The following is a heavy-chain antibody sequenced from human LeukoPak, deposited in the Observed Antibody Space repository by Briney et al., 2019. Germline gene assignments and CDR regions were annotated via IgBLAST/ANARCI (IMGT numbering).Heavy chain of an antibody. CDR2: IIPIFGTA. J-gene: IGHJ4*02. Sequence: GASVKVSCKASGGTFSSYAISWVRQAPGQGLEWMGRIIPIFGTANYAQKFQGRVTITTDESTSTAYMELSSLRSEDTAVYYCAREPKRWLQLGHFDYWGQGTLVTVSS. D-gene: IGHD5-24*01. CDR1: GGTFSSYA. V-gene: IGHV1-69*05. CDR3: AREPKRWLQLGHFDY.